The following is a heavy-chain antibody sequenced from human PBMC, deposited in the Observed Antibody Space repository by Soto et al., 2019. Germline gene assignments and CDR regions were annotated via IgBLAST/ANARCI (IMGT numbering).Heavy chain of an antibody. CDR2: IYHSGST. J-gene: IGHJ5*02. V-gene: IGHV4-4*02. CDR3: ARVWTTVTNWFDP. D-gene: IGHD4-17*01. CDR1: GGSISSSNW. Sequence: QVQLQESGPGLVKPSGTLSLTCAVSGGSISSSNWWSWVRQPPGKALEWIGEIYHSGSTNYSPSLKSRVTISVDKSKNQFSLKPSSLNAADTAVYYCARVWTTVTNWFDPWGQGTLVTVSS.